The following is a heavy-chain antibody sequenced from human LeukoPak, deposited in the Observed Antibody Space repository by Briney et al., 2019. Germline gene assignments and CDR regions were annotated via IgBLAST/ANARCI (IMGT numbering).Heavy chain of an antibody. D-gene: IGHD4-17*01. CDR1: GFVFMRYD. V-gene: IGHV3-23*01. Sequence: PGGSLRLSCAASGFVFMRYDLTWVRQAPGKGLEWVSGVSAGGGRTYYSDSVKGRFTISRDNSKNTLYLQMTSLRAEDTAVYYCAKDRPYDYDDSTASLDCWGQGTLVTVSS. J-gene: IGHJ4*02. CDR3: AKDRPYDYDDSTASLDC. CDR2: VSAGGGRT.